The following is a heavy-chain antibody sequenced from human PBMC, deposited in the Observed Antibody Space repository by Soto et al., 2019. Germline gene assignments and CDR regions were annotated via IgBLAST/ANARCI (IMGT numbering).Heavy chain of an antibody. CDR3: ARDPRGIAVAGNYGMDV. Sequence: GGSLRLSCAASGFTVSSNYMSWVRQAPGKGLEWVSVIYSGGSTYYADSVKGRFTISRDNSTNTLYLQMNSLRAEDTAVYYCARDPRGIAVAGNYGMDVWGPGTTVTVSS. CDR1: GFTVSSNY. J-gene: IGHJ6*02. CDR2: IYSGGST. D-gene: IGHD6-19*01. V-gene: IGHV3-66*01.